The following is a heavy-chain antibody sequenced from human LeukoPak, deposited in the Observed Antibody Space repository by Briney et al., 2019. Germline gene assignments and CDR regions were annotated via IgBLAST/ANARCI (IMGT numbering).Heavy chain of an antibody. V-gene: IGHV4-34*01. CDR1: GGSFSGYY. J-gene: IGHJ5*02. CDR3: ARGRPRIHTRGWFDP. CDR2: INHSGST. D-gene: IGHD5-18*01. Sequence: PSETPSLTCAVYGGSFSGYYWSWIRQPPGKGLEWIGEINHSGSTNYNPSLKSRVTISVDTSKNQFSLKLSSVTAADTAVYYCARGRPRIHTRGWFDPWGQGTLVTVSS.